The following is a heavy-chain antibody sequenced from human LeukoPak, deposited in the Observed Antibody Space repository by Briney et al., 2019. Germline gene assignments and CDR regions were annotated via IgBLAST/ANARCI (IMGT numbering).Heavy chain of an antibody. D-gene: IGHD3-22*01. CDR2: IYYSGST. CDR3: AKAGVRYFDSSGLYAFDF. J-gene: IGHJ3*01. Sequence: SETLSLTCAVSGGSISSTSYYWAWIRQPPGKGLGWIGTIYYSGSTYHNPSLKSRVTLSVDTSRNQFSLRLSSVDAADTAVYYCAKAGVRYFDSSGLYAFDFWGQGTTVTVSS. V-gene: IGHV4-39*01. CDR1: GGSISSTSYY.